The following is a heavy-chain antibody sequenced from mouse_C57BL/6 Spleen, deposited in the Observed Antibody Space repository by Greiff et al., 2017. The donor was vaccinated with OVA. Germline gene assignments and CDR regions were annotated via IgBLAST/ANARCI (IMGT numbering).Heavy chain of an antibody. CDR3: ARDSSGRAWFAY. CDR2: ISGGGGNT. J-gene: IGHJ3*01. D-gene: IGHD3-2*02. Sequence: EVQVVESGGGLVKPGGSLKLSCAASGFTFSSYTMSWVRQTPEKRLEWVATISGGGGNTYYPDSVKGRFTISRDNAKNTLYLQMSSLRSEDTALYYCARDSSGRAWFAYWGQGTLVTVSA. CDR1: GFTFSSYT. V-gene: IGHV5-9*01.